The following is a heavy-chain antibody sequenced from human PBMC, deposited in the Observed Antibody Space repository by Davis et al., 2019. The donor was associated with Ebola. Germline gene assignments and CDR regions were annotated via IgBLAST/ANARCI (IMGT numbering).Heavy chain of an antibody. J-gene: IGHJ6*03. D-gene: IGHD6-13*01. CDR2: ISSSSSYI. CDR1: GFTFSSYS. Sequence: GGSLRLSCAASGFTFSSYSMNWVRQAPGKGLEWVSSISSSSSYIYYADSVKGRFTISRDNAKNSLYLQMKSLRAEDTAVYYCARDYSSSLDLYYYYYMDVWGKGTTVTVSS. CDR3: ARDYSSSLDLYYYYYMDV. V-gene: IGHV3-21*01.